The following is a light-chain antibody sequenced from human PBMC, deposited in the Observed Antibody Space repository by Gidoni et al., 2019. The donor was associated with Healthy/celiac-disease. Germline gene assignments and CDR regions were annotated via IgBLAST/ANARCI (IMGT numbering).Light chain of an antibody. CDR3: QQYDNLPG. Sequence: DIQMTQSPSSLSASVGDRVTSTCQASQDISNYLNWYQQKPGKAPKLLIYEASNLETGVPSRFSGSGSGTDFTFTFSSLQPEDIATYYCQQYDNLPGFXGXTKVEIK. V-gene: IGKV1-33*01. J-gene: IGKJ4*01. CDR2: EAS. CDR1: QDISNY.